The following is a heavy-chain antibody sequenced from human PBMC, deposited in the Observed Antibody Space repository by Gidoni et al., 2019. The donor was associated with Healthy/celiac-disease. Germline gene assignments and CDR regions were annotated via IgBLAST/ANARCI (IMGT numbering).Heavy chain of an antibody. CDR2: IIPSFGTA. CDR1: GGTFSSYA. J-gene: IGHJ2*01. D-gene: IGHD3-10*01. CDR3: AGGGFAGAHWYFDL. Sequence: QVPLVQSGAEVKKPGSSVKVSCKASGGTFSSYAISWVRQAPGQGLEWMGGIIPSFGTANYAQKFQGRVTITADESTSTAYMELSSLRSEDTAVYYCAGGGFAGAHWYFDLWGRGTLVTVSS. V-gene: IGHV1-69*01.